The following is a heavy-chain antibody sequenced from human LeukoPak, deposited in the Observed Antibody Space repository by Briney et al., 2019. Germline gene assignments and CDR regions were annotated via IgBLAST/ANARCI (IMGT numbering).Heavy chain of an antibody. J-gene: IGHJ4*02. CDR2: INPNSGGT. V-gene: IGHV1-2*02. CDR1: GYTFTSYD. Sequence: GASVKVSCKASGYTFTSYDINWVRQAPGQGLEWMGWINPNSGGTNYAQKFQGRVTMTRDTSISTAYMELSRLRSDDTAVYYCGRRMDSSGWGDYWGQGTLVTVSS. D-gene: IGHD6-19*01. CDR3: GRRMDSSGWGDY.